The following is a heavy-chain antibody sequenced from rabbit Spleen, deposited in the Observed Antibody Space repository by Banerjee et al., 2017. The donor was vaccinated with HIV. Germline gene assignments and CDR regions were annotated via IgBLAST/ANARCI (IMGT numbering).Heavy chain of an antibody. D-gene: IGHD8-1*01. CDR3: ARDTGTSFSTYGMDL. V-gene: IGHV1S40*01. CDR2: INAVTGKA. J-gene: IGHJ6*01. Sequence: QSLEESGGDLGKPGASLTLTCKASGLDFSSNYWICWVRQAPGKGLEWIACINAVTGKAVYASWAKGRFTFSKTSSTTVTLQMTTLTAADTATYFCARDTGTSFSTYGMDLWGQGTLVTVS. CDR1: GLDFSSNYW.